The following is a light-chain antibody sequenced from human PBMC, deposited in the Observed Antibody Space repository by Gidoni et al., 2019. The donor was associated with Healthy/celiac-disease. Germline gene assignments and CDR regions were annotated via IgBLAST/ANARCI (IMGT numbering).Light chain of an antibody. V-gene: IGLV1-40*01. Sequence: QSVLTQPPSVSGAPGQRVTISCTGSSSNIVAGYDVPWYQQLPGTAPKLLIYGNSNRPSGVPDRFSGSKSGTSASLAITGLQAEDEADYYCQSYDSSLSGSVVFGGGTKLTVL. J-gene: IGLJ2*01. CDR1: SSNIVAGYD. CDR2: GNS. CDR3: QSYDSSLSGSVV.